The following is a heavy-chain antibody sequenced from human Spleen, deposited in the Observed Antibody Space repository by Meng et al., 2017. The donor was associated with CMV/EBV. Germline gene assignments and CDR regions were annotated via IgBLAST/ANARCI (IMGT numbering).Heavy chain of an antibody. CDR1: GTVRSYA. D-gene: IGHD6-19*01. J-gene: IGHJ2*01. CDR3: ARARRPYSSGWYVDFDL. CDR2: IIPIFGTA. V-gene: IGHV1-69*05. Sequence: GTVRSYAISWVRKAPGQGLEWMGGIIPIFGTANYAQKFQGRVTITTDESTSTAYMELSSLRSEDTAVYYCARARRPYSSGWYVDFDLWGRGTLVTVSS.